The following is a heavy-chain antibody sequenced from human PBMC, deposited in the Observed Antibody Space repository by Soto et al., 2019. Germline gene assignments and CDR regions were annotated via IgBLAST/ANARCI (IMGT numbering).Heavy chain of an antibody. V-gene: IGHV4-30-2*01. CDR1: GGSISSGGYS. J-gene: IGHJ4*02. Sequence: QLQLQESGSGLVKPSQTLSLTCAVSGGSISSGGYSWSWIRQPPGKGLEWIGYIYHSESTYYNPSLKSRVTISVDRSKNQFSLKLSSVTAADTAVYYCARADDYGGNSFGFDYWGQGTLVTVSS. D-gene: IGHD4-17*01. CDR2: IYHSEST. CDR3: ARADDYGGNSFGFDY.